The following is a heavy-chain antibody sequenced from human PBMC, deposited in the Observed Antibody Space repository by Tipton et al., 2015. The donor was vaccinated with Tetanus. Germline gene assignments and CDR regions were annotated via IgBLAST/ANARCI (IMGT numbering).Heavy chain of an antibody. D-gene: IGHD6-13*01. CDR3: AGVTAQRTELYFDH. V-gene: IGHV4-39*01. J-gene: IGHJ4*02. Sequence: TLSLTCTVSGGSISSDGAYWSWIRQPPGKGLEWIGEIQRGGSTNYNPSLKSRVSMSLDTSKNQISLRLTSVTAADTAVYFCAGVTAQRTELYFDHWGQGTLVTVSS. CDR1: GGSISSDGAY. CDR2: IQRGGST.